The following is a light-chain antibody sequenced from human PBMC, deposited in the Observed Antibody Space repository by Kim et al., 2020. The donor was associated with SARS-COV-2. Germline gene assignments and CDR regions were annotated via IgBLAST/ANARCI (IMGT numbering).Light chain of an antibody. CDR3: QVWDSSSDHWV. V-gene: IGLV3-21*04. CDR1: NIRSKS. J-gene: IGLJ3*02. Sequence: PGNTARITCGGKNIRSKSVHWYQEKPGQAPVLVIYYDSDRPSGIPERFSGSNSGNTATLTISRVEAGDEADYYCQVWDSSSDHWVFGGGTQLTVL. CDR2: YDS.